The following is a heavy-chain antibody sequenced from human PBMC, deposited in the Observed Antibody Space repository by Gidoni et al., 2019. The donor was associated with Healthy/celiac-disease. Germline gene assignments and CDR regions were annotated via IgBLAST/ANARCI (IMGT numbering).Heavy chain of an antibody. CDR1: GFTVSRYA. D-gene: IGHD2-15*01. CDR2: ISGSGGST. V-gene: IGHV3-23*01. Sequence: EVQLLTAGGGLVQPGGSLRLSWSASGFTVSRYAMSWVRQAPGRGLEWVAAISGSGGSTYYADSVKGRFTISRDNSKNTLYLQMNSLRAEDTAVYYCATGGCSGGSCYSSFDYWGQGTLVTVSS. CDR3: ATGGCSGGSCYSSFDY. J-gene: IGHJ4*02.